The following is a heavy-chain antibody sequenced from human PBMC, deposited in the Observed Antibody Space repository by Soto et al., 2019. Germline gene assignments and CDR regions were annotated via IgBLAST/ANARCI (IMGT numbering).Heavy chain of an antibody. V-gene: IGHV3-48*02. D-gene: IGHD2-15*01. J-gene: IGHJ4*02. CDR2: ISGRGGTI. CDR1: GFTFGSFS. CDR3: AREYCSGGRCYSYYVDS. Sequence: GGSLRLSCAASGFTFGSFSLNWVRQAPGKGLEWVAYISGRGGTIYYTDSVRGRFTISRDNANNSLYLQMNSLKDEDTVVYYCAREYCSGGRCYSYYVDSWGQGTLVTVSS.